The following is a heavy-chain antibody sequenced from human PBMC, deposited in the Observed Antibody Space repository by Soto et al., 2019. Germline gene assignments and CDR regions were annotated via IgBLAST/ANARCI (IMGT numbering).Heavy chain of an antibody. Sequence: ASVKVSCKASGYTFTSYDINWVRQATGQGLEWMGWMNPNSGNTGYAQKFQSRVTMTRNTPISTAYMELSSLRSEDTAVYYCARTTTVTTFYYYGMDVWGQGTTVTVSS. D-gene: IGHD4-4*01. CDR1: GYTFTSYD. V-gene: IGHV1-8*01. J-gene: IGHJ6*02. CDR2: MNPNSGNT. CDR3: ARTTTVTTFYYYGMDV.